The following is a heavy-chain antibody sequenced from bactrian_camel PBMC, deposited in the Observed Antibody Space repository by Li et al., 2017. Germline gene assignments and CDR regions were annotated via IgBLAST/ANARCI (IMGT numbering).Heavy chain of an antibody. CDR1: GRNYVKWC. Sequence: HVQLVESGGDSVQAGGSLRLPCAASGRNYVKWCMGWLRQVPGKEREGLATLDWRGITAYADSVKGRFTISQDKAKNAMYLQMNSLKAEDTALYYCATIGGSRSVGADFGHWGQGTQVTVS. D-gene: IGHD2*01. J-gene: IGHJ6*01. V-gene: IGHV3S55*01. CDR3: ATIGGSRSVGADFGH. CDR2: LDWRGIT.